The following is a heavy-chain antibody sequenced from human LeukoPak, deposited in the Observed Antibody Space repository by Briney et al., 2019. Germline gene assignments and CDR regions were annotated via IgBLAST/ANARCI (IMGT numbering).Heavy chain of an antibody. CDR3: ASRKKGMATAGFDY. CDR2: IYPGDSDT. V-gene: IGHV5-51*01. Sequence: GESLKISCKGSGYRFTTYWIGWVRQMPGKGLEWMGIIYPGDSDTRYSPSFQGQVTISAEKSISTAYLQWSSLKASDTALYYCASRKKGMATAGFDYWGQGTLVTVSS. J-gene: IGHJ4*02. CDR1: GYRFTTYW. D-gene: IGHD5-24*01.